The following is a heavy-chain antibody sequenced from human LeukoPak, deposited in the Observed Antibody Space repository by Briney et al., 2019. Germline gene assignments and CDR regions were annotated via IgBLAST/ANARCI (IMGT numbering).Heavy chain of an antibody. J-gene: IGHJ4*02. V-gene: IGHV3-30*18. CDR2: ISYDGSNK. CDR3: AKDLGDYSNSIDAFDY. D-gene: IGHD4-11*01. CDR1: GFTFSSYG. Sequence: QPGGSLRLSCAASGFTFSSYGMHWVRQAPGKGLEWVAVISYDGSNKYYADSVKGRFTISRDNSKNTLYLQMNSLRAEDTAVYYCAKDLGDYSNSIDAFDYWGQGTLVTVSS.